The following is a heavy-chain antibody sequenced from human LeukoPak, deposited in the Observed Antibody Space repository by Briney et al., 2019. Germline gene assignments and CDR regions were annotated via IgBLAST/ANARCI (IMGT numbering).Heavy chain of an antibody. CDR2: ISYDGGNK. V-gene: IGHV3-30*04. D-gene: IGHD2-2*01. CDR1: GFTFSSYA. CDR3: ARKVYHRFDY. J-gene: IGHJ4*02. Sequence: GALRLSCEASGFTFSSYAVHWVRQAPGKGLEWVAVISYDGGNKFYADSVRGRFTISRDNSKNTLYLQMTSLRAEDTAVYYCARKVYHRFDYWGQGTLVTVSS.